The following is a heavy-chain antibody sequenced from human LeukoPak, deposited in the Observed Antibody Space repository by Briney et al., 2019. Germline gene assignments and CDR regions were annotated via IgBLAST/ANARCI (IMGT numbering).Heavy chain of an antibody. Sequence: AGGSLRLSCAASGFTFSTYAMHWVRQAPGKGLEWVAFIRSDASKKYYADSVKGRFAISRDNSKNTLYLQMSSLSAEDTAVYYCARDQGAYYYGSVLDYWGQGTLVTVFS. D-gene: IGHD3-10*01. J-gene: IGHJ4*02. V-gene: IGHV3-30*02. CDR3: ARDQGAYYYGSVLDY. CDR2: IRSDASKK. CDR1: GFTFSTYA.